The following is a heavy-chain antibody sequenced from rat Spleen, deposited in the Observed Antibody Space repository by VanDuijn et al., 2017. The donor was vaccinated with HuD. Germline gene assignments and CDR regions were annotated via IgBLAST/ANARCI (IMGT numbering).Heavy chain of an antibody. CDR1: GLTFSDHD. CDR2: ISPSDGRI. J-gene: IGHJ2*01. Sequence: EVQLVESGGGLVQPGRSLKLSCAASGLTFSDHDMAWVRQAPTKGLEWVASISPSDGRIYYRDSVKGRFTISRDNAKSTLYLQMDSLRSEDTATYYCARSVFDYWGQGVMVTVSS. V-gene: IGHV5-25*01. CDR3: ARSVFDY.